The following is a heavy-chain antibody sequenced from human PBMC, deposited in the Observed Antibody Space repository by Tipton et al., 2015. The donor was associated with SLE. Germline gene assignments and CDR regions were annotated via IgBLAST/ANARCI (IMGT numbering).Heavy chain of an antibody. J-gene: IGHJ5*01. V-gene: IGHV4-30-2*01. D-gene: IGHD1-26*01. CDR3: ARGRLRGVGWFDS. CDR1: GASISTEGYS. Sequence: TLSLTCVVSGASISTEGYSWSWIRQPPGKGLEWIGYIFHTGSAYYNPSLRSRLTISLDRSNNQFSLKVNSMTAADTAVYHCARGRLRGVGWFDSWGQGTLVTVSS. CDR2: IFHTGSA.